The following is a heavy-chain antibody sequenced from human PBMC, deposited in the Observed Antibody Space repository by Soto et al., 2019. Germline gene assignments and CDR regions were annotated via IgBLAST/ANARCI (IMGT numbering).Heavy chain of an antibody. D-gene: IGHD4-17*01. CDR2: IYATGST. J-gene: IGHJ5*02. Sequence: KTSETLSLTCNVSGGSISKFYWSWIRQSAGKGLEWMGRIYATGSTDYDPSLRSRIVMSVDVSKKYFSLRLSSVTAADTGVYFCVRDGSKTLRDCFDPWGPGRLVTVSS. V-gene: IGHV4-4*07. CDR3: VRDGSKTLRDCFDP. CDR1: GGSISKFY.